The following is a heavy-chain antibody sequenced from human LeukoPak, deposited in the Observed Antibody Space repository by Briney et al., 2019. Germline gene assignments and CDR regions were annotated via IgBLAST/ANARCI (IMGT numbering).Heavy chain of an antibody. D-gene: IGHD3-22*01. CDR3: ARDLGSSGYDY. V-gene: IGHV1-2*02. J-gene: IGHJ4*02. CDR1: VYTFTGYY. Sequence: ASVKVSSKASVYTFTGYYMHWVRQAPGQGLEWMGWINPNSGGTNYAQKFQGRVTMTRDTSISTAYMELSRLRSDDTAVYYCARDLGSSGYDYWGQGTLVTVAS. CDR2: INPNSGGT.